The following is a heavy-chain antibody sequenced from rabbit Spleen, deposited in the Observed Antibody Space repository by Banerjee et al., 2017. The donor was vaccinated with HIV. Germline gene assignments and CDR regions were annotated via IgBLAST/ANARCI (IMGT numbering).Heavy chain of an antibody. CDR2: IYAGSSGST. J-gene: IGHJ4*01. CDR1: GVSFSSGYY. V-gene: IGHV1S45*01. D-gene: IGHD1-1*01. CDR3: ARDGNGGGIIFTL. Sequence: EQLEESGGGLVKPEGSLTLTCKASGVSFSSGYYMCWVRQAPGKGLEWIACIYAGSSGSTYYASWAKGRFTISKTSSTTVTLQMTSLTAADTATYFCARDGNGGGIIFTLWGPGTLVTVS.